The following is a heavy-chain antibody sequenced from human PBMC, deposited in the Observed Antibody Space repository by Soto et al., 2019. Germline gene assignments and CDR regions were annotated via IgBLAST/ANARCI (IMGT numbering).Heavy chain of an antibody. D-gene: IGHD3-3*01. Sequence: QLQLQESGPGLVKPSETLSLTCTVSGGSISSRSHYWGWIRQSPGKHLEGLGSSFYRGSTHYNPSLKTRVTISVDTSNNQVSLKLYSVTAADTAVYYCATADGFGVVTPFFEYWGQGILVTVSS. CDR1: GGSISSRSHY. J-gene: IGHJ4*02. V-gene: IGHV4-39*01. CDR2: SFYRGST. CDR3: ATADGFGVVTPFFEY.